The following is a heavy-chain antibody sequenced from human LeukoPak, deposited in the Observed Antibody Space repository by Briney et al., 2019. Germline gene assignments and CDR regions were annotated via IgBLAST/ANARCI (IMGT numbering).Heavy chain of an antibody. Sequence: GGSLRLSCAASGFTFSSYWMSWVRQAPGKGLEWVSAISGSGGSTYYADSVKGRFTISRDNSKNTLYLQMNSLRAEDTAVYYCAKDELLWFGESPHWFDPWGQGTLVTVSS. CDR1: GFTFSSYW. J-gene: IGHJ5*02. V-gene: IGHV3-23*01. D-gene: IGHD3-10*01. CDR3: AKDELLWFGESPHWFDP. CDR2: ISGSGGST.